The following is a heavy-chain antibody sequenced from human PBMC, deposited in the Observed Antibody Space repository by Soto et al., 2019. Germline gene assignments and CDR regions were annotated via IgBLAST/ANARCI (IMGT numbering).Heavy chain of an antibody. Sequence: SVKVSCKASGGTFSSYAISWVRQAPGQGLEWMGGIIPIFGTANYAQKFQGRVTITADESTGTAYMELSSLRSEDTAVYYCARGVEIVDIVATYLFDYWGQGTLVTVSS. J-gene: IGHJ4*02. CDR3: ARGVEIVDIVATYLFDY. CDR2: IIPIFGTA. D-gene: IGHD5-12*01. V-gene: IGHV1-69*13. CDR1: GGTFSSYA.